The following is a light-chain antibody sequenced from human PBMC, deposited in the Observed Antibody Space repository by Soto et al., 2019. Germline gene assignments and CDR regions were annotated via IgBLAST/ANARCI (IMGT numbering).Light chain of an antibody. CDR3: QQHGSLGLT. CDR2: GAS. Sequence: EIVLTQSPGTLSLSPGERATLSCRASQSVSSSYLAWYQQKPGQAPRLLIYGASSRATGIPDRFSGSGSGTDFTLTISRLEPEDFAVYYCQQHGSLGLTFGGGTKVEIK. CDR1: QSVSSSY. V-gene: IGKV3-20*01. J-gene: IGKJ4*01.